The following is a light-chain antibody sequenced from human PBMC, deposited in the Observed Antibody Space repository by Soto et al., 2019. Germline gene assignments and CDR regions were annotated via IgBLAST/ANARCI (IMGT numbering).Light chain of an antibody. CDR1: SSDVGGYNY. CDR3: CSYAGSYV. Sequence: QSALTQPRSVSGSPGQSVTISCTGTSSDVGGYNYVSWYQRHPGEAPKLMIYDVTKRPSGVPDRFSGSKSGNTASLTISGLQAEDEADYYCCSYAGSYVFGTGTKVTVL. V-gene: IGLV2-11*01. CDR2: DVT. J-gene: IGLJ1*01.